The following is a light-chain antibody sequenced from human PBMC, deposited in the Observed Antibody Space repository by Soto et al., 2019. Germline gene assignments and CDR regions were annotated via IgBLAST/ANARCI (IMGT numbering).Light chain of an antibody. CDR1: QSISSW. CDR3: QQYNSYSPRT. Sequence: DIHLTQSPPSVSASVGDRVTITCRASQSISSWLAWYQQKPGKAPKLLIYDASSLESGVPSRFSGSGSGTEFTLTISSLQPDDFATYYCQQYNSYSPRTFGQGTKVDIK. CDR2: DAS. V-gene: IGKV1-5*01. J-gene: IGKJ1*01.